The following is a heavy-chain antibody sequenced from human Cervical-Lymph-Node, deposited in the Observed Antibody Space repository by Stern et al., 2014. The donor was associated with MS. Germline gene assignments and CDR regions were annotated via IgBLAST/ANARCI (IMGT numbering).Heavy chain of an antibody. Sequence: VQLVESGGDLVQPGGSLRLSCAASGLTFNKYAMNWVRQAPGKGLEWVSTISGRGGMRYYTNAAKGRFTISRDNSENTLYLQMHSLRAEDTAIYYCAKQYFDSSGYSYYYGMDVWGQGTTVTVSS. CDR1: GLTFNKYA. V-gene: IGHV3-23*04. D-gene: IGHD3-22*01. J-gene: IGHJ6*02. CDR3: AKQYFDSSGYSYYYGMDV. CDR2: ISGRGGMR.